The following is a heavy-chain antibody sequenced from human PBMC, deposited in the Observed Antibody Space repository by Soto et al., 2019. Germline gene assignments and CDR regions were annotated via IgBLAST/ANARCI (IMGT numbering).Heavy chain of an antibody. CDR3: ARSFTIFGVVISFSWFDP. V-gene: IGHV1-2*02. J-gene: IGHJ5*02. D-gene: IGHD3-3*01. CDR1: RYTFTGYY. Sequence: ASVKVSCKASRYTFTGYYMHWVRQAPGQGLEWMGWINPNSGGTNYAQKFQGRVTMTRDTSISTAYMELSRLRSDDTAVYYCARSFTIFGVVISFSWFDPWGQGTLVTVSS. CDR2: INPNSGGT.